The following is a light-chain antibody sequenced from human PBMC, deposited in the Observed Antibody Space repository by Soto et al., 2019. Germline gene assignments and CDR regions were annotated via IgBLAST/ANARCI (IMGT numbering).Light chain of an antibody. J-gene: IGKJ3*01. CDR2: DAS. CDR1: QGISKY. V-gene: IGKV1-27*01. CDR3: KNYNSAPRGFT. Sequence: DIQMTQSPSSLSASVGDRVTITCRASQGISKYLAWYQQKPGKVPKLLIYDASTLQSGVPSRFSGSGSGTDFTLTISSLQPEDVATYYCKNYNSAPRGFTFGPGTKVDIK.